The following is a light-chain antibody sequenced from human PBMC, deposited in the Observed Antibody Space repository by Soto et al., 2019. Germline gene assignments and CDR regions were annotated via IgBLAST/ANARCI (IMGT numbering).Light chain of an antibody. CDR1: QSISNR. Sequence: DIQMTQSPFTPSAILGDGVTITCRASQSISNRLAWYQQRPGKAPKYLIYDASSLESGVPSRFSSSGSGTEFTLTISSLQPDDFATYYCQQYNSYSPWTFGQGTKVDI. CDR3: QQYNSYSPWT. J-gene: IGKJ1*01. CDR2: DAS. V-gene: IGKV1-5*01.